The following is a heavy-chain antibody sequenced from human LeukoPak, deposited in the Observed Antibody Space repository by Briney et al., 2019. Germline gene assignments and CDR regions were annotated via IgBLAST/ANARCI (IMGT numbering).Heavy chain of an antibody. CDR3: ARSGLYAEYHQH. V-gene: IGHV1-2*02. Sequence: ASVKVSCKASGYTFTGFYMHWVRQAPGQGLGWMGWINPNSGDTNYAQKFQGRVTMTRDTSTRTAYMDLSRLRSDDTAVYYCARSGLYAEYHQHWGQGTPVTVSS. CDR2: INPNSGDT. D-gene: IGHD2-2*01. CDR1: GYTFTGFY. J-gene: IGHJ1*01.